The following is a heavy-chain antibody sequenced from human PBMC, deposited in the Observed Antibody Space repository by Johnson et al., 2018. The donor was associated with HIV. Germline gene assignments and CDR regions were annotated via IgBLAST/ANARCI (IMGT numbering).Heavy chain of an antibody. Sequence: VQLVESGGGVVQPGRSLRASCAASGFGFSSYAMHWVRQAPGKGLEWVSGISWNSGSIGYADSVKGRFTISRDNAQNSLYLQMNSLRAEDTAVHYCARAQGGVYYDTSGYSPFGAFDIWGQGTLVTVSS. V-gene: IGHV3-9*01. CDR1: GFGFSSYA. CDR2: ISWNSGSI. J-gene: IGHJ3*02. CDR3: ARAQGGVYYDTSGYSPFGAFDI. D-gene: IGHD3-22*01.